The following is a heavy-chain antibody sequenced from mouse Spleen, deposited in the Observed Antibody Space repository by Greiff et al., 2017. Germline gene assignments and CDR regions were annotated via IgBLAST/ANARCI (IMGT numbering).Heavy chain of an antibody. V-gene: IGHV5-9*04. CDR3: ARRFDY. CDR2: ISSGGGNT. CDR1: GFTFSSYA. Sequence: EVKVEESGGGLVKLGGSLKLSCAASGFTFSSYAMSWVRQTPEKRLEWVATISSGGGNTYYPDSVKGRFTISRDNAKNTLYLQMSSLKSEDTAMYYCARRFDYWGQGTTLTVSS. J-gene: IGHJ2*01.